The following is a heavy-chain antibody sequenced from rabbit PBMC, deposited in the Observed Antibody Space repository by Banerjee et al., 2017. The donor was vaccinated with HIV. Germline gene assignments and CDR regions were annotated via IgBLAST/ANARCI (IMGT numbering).Heavy chain of an antibody. D-gene: IGHD1-1*01. J-gene: IGHJ4*01. V-gene: IGHV1S45*01. CDR3: ARDLSGVIGWNLNL. Sequence: QEQLKESGGDLVKPGASLTLTCTASGFSFSSSYYMCWVRQAPGKGLEWIACIDAGSSGSTYYASWAKGRFTISKTSSTTVTLQMTSLTAADTATYFCARDLSGVIGWNLNLWGQGTLVTVS. CDR2: IDAGSSGST. CDR1: GFSFSSSYY.